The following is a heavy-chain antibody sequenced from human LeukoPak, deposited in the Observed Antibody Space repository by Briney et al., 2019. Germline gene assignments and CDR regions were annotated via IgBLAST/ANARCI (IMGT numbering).Heavy chain of an antibody. D-gene: IGHD5-24*01. CDR1: GFSFSNYG. J-gene: IGHJ3*02. Sequence: GGSLRLSCAASGFSFSNYGMNWVRQAPGKGLEWVSLISSSSSYIYYADSVKGRFTISRDNAKNSLYLQMNSLRAKDTAVYYCARCRNGYRNDVFDIWGQGTMVTVSS. CDR3: ARCRNGYRNDVFDI. V-gene: IGHV3-21*01. CDR2: ISSSSSYI.